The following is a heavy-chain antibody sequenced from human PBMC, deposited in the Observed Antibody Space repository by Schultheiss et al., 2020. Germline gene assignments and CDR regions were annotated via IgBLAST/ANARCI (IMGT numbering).Heavy chain of an antibody. CDR1: GGSISSSN. CDR2: ISWNSGSI. D-gene: IGHD4-23*01. V-gene: IGHV3-23*01. Sequence: ETLSLTCAVSGGSISSSNWWSWVRQPPGKGLEWVSGISWNSGSIGYADSVKGRFTISRDNSKNTLYLQMNSLRAEDTAVYYCAREDYGGNVDYWGQGTLVTVS. CDR3: AREDYGGNVDY. J-gene: IGHJ4*02.